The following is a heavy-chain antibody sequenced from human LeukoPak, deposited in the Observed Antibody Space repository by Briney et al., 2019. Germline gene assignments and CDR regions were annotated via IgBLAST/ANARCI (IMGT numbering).Heavy chain of an antibody. V-gene: IGHV3-30-3*01. CDR3: ARESIGFDY. CDR2: ISYDGSNK. D-gene: IGHD3-16*02. Sequence: RGMSLRLSCAASGFTFGSYAMHWVRQAPGKGLEWVAVISYDGSNKYYADSVKGRFTISRDNSKNTLYLQMNSLRAEDTAVYYCARESIGFDYWGQGTLVTVSS. CDR1: GFTFGSYA. J-gene: IGHJ4*02.